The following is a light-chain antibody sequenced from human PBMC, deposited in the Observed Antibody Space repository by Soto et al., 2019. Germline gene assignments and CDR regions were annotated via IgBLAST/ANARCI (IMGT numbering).Light chain of an antibody. CDR3: TAWDDSLRAVV. CDR1: SSNIGSST. Sequence: QSVLTQPPSTSGTPGHRVTISCSGTSSNIGSSTVNWYQQLPGTAPKLLIYGNDQRPSGVPDRFSGSKSGTSVFLAISGLQSEDEADYYCTAWDDSLRAVVFGGGTKLTVL. J-gene: IGLJ2*01. CDR2: GND. V-gene: IGLV1-44*01.